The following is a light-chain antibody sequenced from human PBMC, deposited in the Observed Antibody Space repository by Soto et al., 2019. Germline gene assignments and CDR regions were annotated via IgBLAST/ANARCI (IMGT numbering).Light chain of an antibody. CDR3: QQGYTYPYT. CDR2: AAS. Sequence: DIQMTQSPSSLSASVGDRVTITCRASQSITNYLNWYQQKSGEAPKLLIFAASTLQSGVPSRFSGSGSETDFTLTISNLQPEDVATYYCQQGYTYPYTFGQGTKVDIK. J-gene: IGKJ2*01. CDR1: QSITNY. V-gene: IGKV1-39*01.